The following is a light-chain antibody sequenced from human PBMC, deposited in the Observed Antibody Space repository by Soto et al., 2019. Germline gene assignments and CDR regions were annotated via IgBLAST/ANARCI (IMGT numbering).Light chain of an antibody. V-gene: IGKV1-9*01. CDR2: AAS. J-gene: IGKJ2*01. Sequence: DIQLTQSPSFLSASVGDRVTITCRASQGITSYLAWYQQKPGTAPQLLIYAASTLQSGVPSRFSGSGSGTDFTLTISSLQPADFATYYCQQLHSNPYTFGQGTKVEI. CDR3: QQLHSNPYT. CDR1: QGITSY.